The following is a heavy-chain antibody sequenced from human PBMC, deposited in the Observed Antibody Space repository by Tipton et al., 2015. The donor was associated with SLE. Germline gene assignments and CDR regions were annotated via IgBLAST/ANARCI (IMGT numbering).Heavy chain of an antibody. CDR1: GGSFSGYY. J-gene: IGHJ4*02. V-gene: IGHV4-34*01. CDR3: AKDYNHDNADYN. Sequence: TLSLTCAVYGGSFSGYYWPWIRQPPGKGLEWIGEINHGGRTNYNRSLKSRVTISVDTSKNQFSLKLSSVTVADTAVYYCAKDYNHDNADYNWGQGTLVIVSS. CDR2: INHGGRT. D-gene: IGHD4-17*01.